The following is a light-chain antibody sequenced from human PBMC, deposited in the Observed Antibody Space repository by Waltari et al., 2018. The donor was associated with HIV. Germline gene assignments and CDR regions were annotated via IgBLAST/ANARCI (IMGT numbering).Light chain of an antibody. Sequence: EIVLTQSPGTLSLSPGERATLSCRASQSVSSSYLAWYQPKPGPAPRLLIYGASSRATGIPDRFSGSGSGTDFTLTISRLEPEDFAVYYCQQYGSSPRTFGQGTRLEIK. CDR1: QSVSSSY. CDR2: GAS. CDR3: QQYGSSPRT. V-gene: IGKV3-20*01. J-gene: IGKJ5*01.